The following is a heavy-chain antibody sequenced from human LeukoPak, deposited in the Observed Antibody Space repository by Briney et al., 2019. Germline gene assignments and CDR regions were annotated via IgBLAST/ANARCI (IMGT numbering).Heavy chain of an antibody. CDR2: IYSDGVT. J-gene: IGHJ5*02. V-gene: IGHV3-66*02. Sequence: GGSLRLSCAASGFIVNSYAMSWVRQAPGKGLAWVSLIYSDGVTQYADSVKGRFTISRDNSKSTLYLQMNSLRDEDTAVYFCARDRAEGKTWVEFDPWGQGTLVTVSS. CDR3: ARDRAEGKTWVEFDP. CDR1: GFIVNSYA.